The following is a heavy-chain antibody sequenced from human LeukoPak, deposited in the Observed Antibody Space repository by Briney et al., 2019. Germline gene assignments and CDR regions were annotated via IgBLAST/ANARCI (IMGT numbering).Heavy chain of an antibody. CDR1: GFTFSRYW. Sequence: GGSLRLSCAASGFTFSRYWMSWVRQAPGKGLEWVANIKQDGSEKYYVDSVKGRFTISRDNAKNLLYLHMNSLRAEDTAVYYCAKDRGMFLVGYLDYWGQGTLVTVSS. CDR2: IKQDGSEK. CDR3: AKDRGMFLVGYLDY. D-gene: IGHD2-15*01. J-gene: IGHJ4*02. V-gene: IGHV3-7*01.